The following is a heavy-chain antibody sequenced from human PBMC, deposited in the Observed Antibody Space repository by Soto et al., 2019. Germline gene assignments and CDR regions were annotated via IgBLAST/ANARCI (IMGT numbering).Heavy chain of an antibody. V-gene: IGHV1-69*06. D-gene: IGHD1-26*01. CDR1: GDTFNSYA. J-gene: IGHJ6*02. CDR3: ARGGSPGVRDDHYYYYGMDV. CDR2: IIANFGTA. Sequence: SVKVSCKTSGDTFNSYAINWVRQAPGQGLEWMGGIIANFGTANYAQKFQGRVTMTADKSTSTAYMELSSLRSEDTAVYYCARGGSPGVRDDHYYYYGMDVWGQGTTVTVSS.